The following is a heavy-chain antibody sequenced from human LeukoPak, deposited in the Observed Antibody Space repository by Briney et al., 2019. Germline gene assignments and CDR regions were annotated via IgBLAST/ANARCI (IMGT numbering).Heavy chain of an antibody. J-gene: IGHJ4*02. CDR1: GITLSNYG. D-gene: IGHD5-12*01. CDR2: ISSGGGGT. Sequence: GGSLRLSCAVSGITLSNYGMSWVRQAPGKGLEWVAGISSGGGGTNYADSVKGRFTISRDNSKNTLYLQMNSLRAEDTAVYYCARDYGEYSGYEGVGYFDYWGQGTLVTVSS. CDR3: ARDYGEYSGYEGVGYFDY. V-gene: IGHV3-23*01.